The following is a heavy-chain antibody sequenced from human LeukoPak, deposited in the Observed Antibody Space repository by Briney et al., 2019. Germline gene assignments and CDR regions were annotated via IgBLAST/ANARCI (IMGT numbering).Heavy chain of an antibody. CDR2: IYYSGST. J-gene: IGHJ4*02. CDR1: GGSISSYY. D-gene: IGHD6-13*01. Sequence: SETLSLTCTVSGGSISSYYWSWIRQPPGKGLEWIGYIYYSGSTNYNPSLKSRVTISVDTSKNQFSLKLSSVTAADTAVYYCARVPTAAGTVIDYWGQGTLVTVSS. V-gene: IGHV4-59*01. CDR3: ARVPTAAGTVIDY.